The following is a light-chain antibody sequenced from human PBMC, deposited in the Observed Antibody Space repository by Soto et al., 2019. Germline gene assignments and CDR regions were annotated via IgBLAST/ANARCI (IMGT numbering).Light chain of an antibody. CDR2: DVS. Sequence: DIQMTQSPSTLSASVGDRVTITCRPSQNVSTWLAWYQQKSGKAPKLLIYDVSNLESGVPSRFSGSGSGTEFSLTIRGLQPDEFATYYCQQYDSYRTFGQGTKVEVK. CDR1: QNVSTW. V-gene: IGKV1-5*01. J-gene: IGKJ1*01. CDR3: QQYDSYRT.